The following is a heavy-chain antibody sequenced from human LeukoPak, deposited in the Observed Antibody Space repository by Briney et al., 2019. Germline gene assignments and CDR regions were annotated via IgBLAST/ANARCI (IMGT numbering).Heavy chain of an antibody. J-gene: IGHJ3*02. CDR3: TRGKGYGSGSPLGAFDI. D-gene: IGHD3-10*01. Sequence: PGGSLRLSCTASGFTFGDYAVNWFRQAPGKGLEWVGFIRSKAYGGTTDYAASVKGRFTISRDDSKSIAYLQMSSLKTEDTAVYYCTRGKGYGSGSPLGAFDIWGQGTMVTVSS. V-gene: IGHV3-49*03. CDR1: GFTFGDYA. CDR2: IRSKAYGGTT.